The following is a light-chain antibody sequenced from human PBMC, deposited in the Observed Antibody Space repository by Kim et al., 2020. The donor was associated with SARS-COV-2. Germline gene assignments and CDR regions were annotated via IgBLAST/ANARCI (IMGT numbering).Light chain of an antibody. CDR1: SLRSYY. CDR3: NSRDSSGNPNWV. CDR2: GKN. J-gene: IGLJ3*02. V-gene: IGLV3-19*01. Sequence: SSELTQDPAVSVALGQTVRITCQGDSLRSYYASWYQQKPGQAPVLVIYGKNNRPSGIPDRFSGSSSGNTASLTITGAQAEDEADYYCNSRDSSGNPNWVF.